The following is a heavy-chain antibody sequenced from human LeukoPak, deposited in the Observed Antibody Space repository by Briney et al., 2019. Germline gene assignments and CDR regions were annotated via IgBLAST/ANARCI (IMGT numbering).Heavy chain of an antibody. D-gene: IGHD5-18*01. V-gene: IGHV4-38-2*01. Sequence: SETLSLTCAVSAYSISSGYYWGWIRQPPGKGREWIGSFYHSGSPYYNPSLKSRVTISVDTSKNQFSLKLSSVTAADTAVYYCARSGYSHGYYTNWFDPWGQGTLVTVSS. J-gene: IGHJ5*02. CDR1: AYSISSGYY. CDR2: FYHSGSP. CDR3: ARSGYSHGYYTNWFDP.